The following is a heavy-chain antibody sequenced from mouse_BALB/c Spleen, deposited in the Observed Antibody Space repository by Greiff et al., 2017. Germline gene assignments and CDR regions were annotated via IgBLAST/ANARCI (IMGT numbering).Heavy chain of an antibody. V-gene: IGHV5-9-4*01. J-gene: IGHJ3*01. CDR1: GFTFSSYA. D-gene: IGHD2-14*01. Sequence: VQLKQSGGGLVKPGGSLKLSCAASGFTFSSYAMSWVRQSPEKRLEWVAEISSGGSYTYYPDTVTGRFTISRDNAKNTLYLEMSSLRSEDTAMYYCARGGTGPFAYWGQGTLVTVSA. CDR2: ISSGGSYT. CDR3: ARGGTGPFAY.